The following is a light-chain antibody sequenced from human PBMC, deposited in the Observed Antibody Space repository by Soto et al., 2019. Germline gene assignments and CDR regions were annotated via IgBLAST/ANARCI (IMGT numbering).Light chain of an antibody. CDR2: AAS. CDR1: QSISSY. J-gene: IGKJ4*01. CDR3: QQSYSTPLT. V-gene: IGKV1-39*01. Sequence: DIQMTQSPSSLAASVGDRVTITCRASQSISSYLNWYQQKPGKAAKLLIYAASSLQSGVTSRFSGSGSGTDFTLTISSLQPEDFATYYCQQSYSTPLTFGGGTKVDIK.